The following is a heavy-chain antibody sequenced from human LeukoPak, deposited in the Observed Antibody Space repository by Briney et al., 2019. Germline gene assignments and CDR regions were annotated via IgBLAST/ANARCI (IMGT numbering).Heavy chain of an antibody. CDR1: GYRFTSYW. CDR3: ARRGDTAINAFDI. D-gene: IGHD5-18*01. J-gene: IGHJ3*02. V-gene: IGHV5-51*01. CDR2: IYPGDSDT. Sequence: PGESLKISCQVSGYRFTSYWIGWVRQMPGKGLEWMGIIYPGDSDTRYSPSFQGQVTISADKSISTAYLQWSSLKASDTAMYYCARRGDTAINAFDIWGQGTMVTVSS.